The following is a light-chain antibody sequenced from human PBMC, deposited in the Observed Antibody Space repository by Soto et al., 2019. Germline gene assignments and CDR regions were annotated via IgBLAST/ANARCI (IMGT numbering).Light chain of an antibody. CDR3: CSYAGDLAL. CDR1: SSDVGGYNY. J-gene: IGLJ2*01. Sequence: QSVLTQPPSASGSPGQSVALSCPGTSSDVGGYNYVSWYQQHPGKAPKLMIYEVNKRPSGVPDRFSGSKSGNTASLTISGLQAEDEADYYCCSYAGDLALFGGGTKGTVL. CDR2: EVN. V-gene: IGLV2-8*01.